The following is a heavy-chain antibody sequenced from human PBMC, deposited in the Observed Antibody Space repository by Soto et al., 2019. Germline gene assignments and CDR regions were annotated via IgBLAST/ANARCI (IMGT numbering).Heavy chain of an antibody. J-gene: IGHJ6*02. CDR3: ARLGGTLYCSSTSCYSPHKGYYYGMDV. V-gene: IGHV4-39*01. CDR2: IYYSGST. CDR1: GGSISSSSYY. Sequence: QLQLQESGPGLVKPSETLSLTCTVSGGSISSSSYYWGWIRQPPGKGLEWIGSIYYSGSTYYNPSLKSRVTISVDTSKNQFSLKLSSVTAADTAVYYCARLGGTLYCSSTSCYSPHKGYYYGMDVWGQGTTVTVSS. D-gene: IGHD2-2*01.